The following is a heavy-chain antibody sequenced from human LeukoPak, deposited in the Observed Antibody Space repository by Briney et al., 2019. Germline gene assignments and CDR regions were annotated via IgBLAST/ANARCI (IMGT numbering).Heavy chain of an antibody. CDR2: INPNSGGT. CDR3: ARVDRTTVTTTSFDY. D-gene: IGHD4-17*01. J-gene: IGHJ4*02. V-gene: IGHV1-2*02. Sequence: GASVKVSCKSSGYAFTGYYMHWVRQAPGQGLEWMGWINPNSGGTNYAQKFQGRVTMTRDMSIGTAYMELSRLRSDDTAVYYCARVDRTTVTTTSFDYWGQGTLVTVSS. CDR1: GYAFTGYY.